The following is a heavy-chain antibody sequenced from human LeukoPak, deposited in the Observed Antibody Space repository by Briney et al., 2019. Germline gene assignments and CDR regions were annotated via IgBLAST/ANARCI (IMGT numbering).Heavy chain of an antibody. D-gene: IGHD4-11*01. V-gene: IGHV3-23*01. CDR3: AKGYNYSKGWFDP. CDR1: GFTFSSYA. Sequence: GGSLRLSSAASGFTFSSYAMSWVRQAPGKGLEWVSAISASGGSTYYADSVKGRFTISRDNSKNTLYLQMNSLRAEDTAVYYCAKGYNYSKGWFDPWGQGTLVTVSS. CDR2: ISASGGST. J-gene: IGHJ5*02.